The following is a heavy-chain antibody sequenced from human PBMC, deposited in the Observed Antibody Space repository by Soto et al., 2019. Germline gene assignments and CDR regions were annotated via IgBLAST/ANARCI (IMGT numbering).Heavy chain of an antibody. V-gene: IGHV3-23*01. CDR1: GSTFSSYA. Sequence: EVQLLESGGGLVQPGGSLRLSCAASGSTFSSYAMSWVRQAPGKGLEWVSAISGSGGSTYNADSVKARFTFSRDNSKNTLYLQMNSPRAEDTAVYYCAKDHVFSSSGWFDPWGQGTLVTVSS. CDR3: AKDHVFSSSGWFDP. J-gene: IGHJ5*02. D-gene: IGHD6-6*01. CDR2: ISGSGGST.